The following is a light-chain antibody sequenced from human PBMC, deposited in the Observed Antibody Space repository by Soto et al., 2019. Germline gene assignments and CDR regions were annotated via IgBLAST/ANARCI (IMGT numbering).Light chain of an antibody. J-gene: IGKJ2*01. Sequence: EIVLTQSPGTLSVSPGERATLTCRASQSVSSNSLVWYQQKPGQAPRLLIYGASIRATGIPDRFSGSGSGIDLTRTISRLEPEDFGVYYCQHYGNSPPMYTFGQGTKLEIK. V-gene: IGKV3-20*01. CDR2: GAS. CDR3: QHYGNSPPMYT. CDR1: QSVSSNS.